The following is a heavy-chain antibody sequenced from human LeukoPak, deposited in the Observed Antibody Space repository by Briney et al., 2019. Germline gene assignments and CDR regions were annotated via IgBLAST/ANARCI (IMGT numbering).Heavy chain of an antibody. CDR2: IYTSGNT. J-gene: IGHJ5*02. V-gene: IGHV4-4*07. Sequence: SETLSLTCTVSGGSIRSYYWSWIRQPAGKGLEWIGRIYTSGNTDYNPSLKSRVTMSVDTSKNQFSLKLSSVTAADTAVYYCARVLRVCSGGSCYPNWFDPWGQGTLVTVSS. D-gene: IGHD2-15*01. CDR1: GGSIRSYY. CDR3: ARVLRVCSGGSCYPNWFDP.